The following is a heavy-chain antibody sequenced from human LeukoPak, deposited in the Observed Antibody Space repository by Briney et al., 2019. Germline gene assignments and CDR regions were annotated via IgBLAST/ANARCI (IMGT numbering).Heavy chain of an antibody. CDR3: ARVGPNYGDYEAFDI. CDR2: ISSSSSYI. D-gene: IGHD4-17*01. V-gene: IGHV3-21*01. Sequence: PGGSLRLSCAASGFTSSSYSMNWVRQAPGKGLEWVSSISSSSSYIYYADSVKGRFTISRDNAKNSLYLQMNSLRAEDTAVYYCARVGPNYGDYEAFDIWGQGTMVTVSS. CDR1: GFTSSSYS. J-gene: IGHJ3*02.